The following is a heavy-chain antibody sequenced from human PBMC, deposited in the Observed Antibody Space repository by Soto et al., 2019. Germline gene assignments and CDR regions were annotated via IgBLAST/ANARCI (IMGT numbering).Heavy chain of an antibody. CDR2: TYYGGST. CDR3: AREELGEGDVYALNRGGYFVAAGLDP. Sequence: QVQLQESGPGLAEHSQTLSLTCTVSGGSISSGHYSWGWIRQPPGEGLECIGYTYYGGSTYYNPSIKSRVTISVGTSKNQVYMKLSSVTVADTAVYYWAREELGEGDVYALNRGGYFVAAGLDPWGQGTLVTVSS. V-gene: IGHV4-30-4*01. J-gene: IGHJ5*02. D-gene: IGHD3-9*01. CDR1: GGSISSGHYS.